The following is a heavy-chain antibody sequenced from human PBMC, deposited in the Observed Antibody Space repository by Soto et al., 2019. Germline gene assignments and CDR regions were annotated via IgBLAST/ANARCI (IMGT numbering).Heavy chain of an antibody. J-gene: IGHJ3*02. CDR2: IYWDDDK. D-gene: IGHD3-10*01. CDR1: GFSLSTSGVG. CDR3: AHSSGYYCSGDDAFDI. V-gene: IGHV2-5*02. Sequence: QITLKESGPTLVKPTQTLTLTCTFSGFSLSTSGVGVGWIRQPPGKALEWLALIYWDDDKRYSPSLKSRLTITKDTSKNQVVLTMTNMDPVDTATYYCAHSSGYYCSGDDAFDIWGQGTMVTVSS.